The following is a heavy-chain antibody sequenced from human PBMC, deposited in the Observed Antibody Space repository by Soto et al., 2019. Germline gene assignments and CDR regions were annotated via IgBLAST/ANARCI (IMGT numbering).Heavy chain of an antibody. Sequence: LRLSCAASGFTFSSHSMNWVRQAPGKGLEWVASIYRSSVFRFGPNEFYADSVRGRFIISRDNTNNLVFLQMDSLRVEDTAVYYCAREFSSQLPLDYWGQGTLVTVSS. CDR3: AREFSSQLPLDY. CDR2: IYRSSVFRFGPNE. J-gene: IGHJ4*02. V-gene: IGHV3-21*01. CDR1: GFTFSSHS.